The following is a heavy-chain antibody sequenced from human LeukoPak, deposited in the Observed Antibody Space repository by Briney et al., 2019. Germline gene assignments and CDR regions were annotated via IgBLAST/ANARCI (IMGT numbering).Heavy chain of an antibody. D-gene: IGHD6-13*01. CDR3: AREVAAAGTFSGYYFDY. J-gene: IGHJ4*02. CDR1: GFTFSSYA. CDR2: ISYDGSNK. Sequence: PGGSLRLSCAASGFTFSSYAMHWVRQAPGKGLEWVAVISYDGSNKYYADSVKGRFTISRDNSKNTLYLQMNSLRAEDTAVYYCAREVAAAGTFSGYYFDYWGQGTLVTVSS. V-gene: IGHV3-30*14.